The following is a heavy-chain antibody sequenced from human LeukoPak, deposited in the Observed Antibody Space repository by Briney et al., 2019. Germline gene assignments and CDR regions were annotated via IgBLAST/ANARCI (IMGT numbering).Heavy chain of an antibody. D-gene: IGHD3-10*01. CDR1: GGSISSSSYY. CDR3: ASSDPGDDYFDY. CDR2: IHYSGST. Sequence: PSETLSLTCTVSGGSISSSSYYWGWIRQPPGKGLEWIGSIHYSGSTYYNPSLKSRVTISVDTSKNQFSLKLSSVTAADTAVYYCASSDPGDDYFDYWGQGTLVTVSS. V-gene: IGHV4-39*07. J-gene: IGHJ4*02.